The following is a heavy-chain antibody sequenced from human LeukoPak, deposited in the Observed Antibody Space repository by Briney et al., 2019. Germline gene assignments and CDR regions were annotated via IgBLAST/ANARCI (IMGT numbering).Heavy chain of an antibody. CDR3: ARDLRYSSGWSASGMDV. Sequence: ASVSVSFTASGYTFTIYDVDGVRQATGQGREWVGWISTYNGNTHYAMKLQGRVSMTTDTSTRAAYIDLRSLRSDDTAVYYCARDLRYSSGWSASGMDVWGKGTTVTISS. J-gene: IGHJ6*03. D-gene: IGHD6-19*01. CDR1: GYTFTIYD. CDR2: ISTYNGNT. V-gene: IGHV1-18*01.